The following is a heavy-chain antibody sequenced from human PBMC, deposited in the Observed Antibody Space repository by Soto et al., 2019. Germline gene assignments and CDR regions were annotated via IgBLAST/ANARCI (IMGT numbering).Heavy chain of an antibody. CDR1: GYTFTSYG. D-gene: IGHD2-15*01. CDR3: ARERSRRALDY. Sequence: QVQLVQSGAEVKKPGASVKVSCKASGYTFTSYGISWVRQAPGQGLEWMGWISAYNGNTTYAQKLQGRVTITTGTSTSTADMEVRSLSADDTAVDYCARERSRRALDYWGPGTLVTVSS. CDR2: ISAYNGNT. V-gene: IGHV1-18*01. J-gene: IGHJ4*02.